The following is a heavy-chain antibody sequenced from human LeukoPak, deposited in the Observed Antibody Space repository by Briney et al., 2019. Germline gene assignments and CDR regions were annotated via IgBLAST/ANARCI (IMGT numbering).Heavy chain of an antibody. CDR2: ISWNSGSI. J-gene: IGHJ6*02. V-gene: IGHV3-9*01. CDR1: GFTFDDYA. CDR3: AKDKINARYGGPEYYYYGMDV. D-gene: IGHD4-23*01. Sequence: GGSLRLSCAASGFTFDDYAMHWIRQAPGKGLEWVSGISWNSGSIGYADSVKGRFTISRDNAKNSLYLQMNSLRAEDTALYYCAKDKINARYGGPEYYYYGMDVWGQGTTVTVSS.